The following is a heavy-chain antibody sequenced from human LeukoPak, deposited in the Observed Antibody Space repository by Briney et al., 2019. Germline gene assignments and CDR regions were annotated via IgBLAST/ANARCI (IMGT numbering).Heavy chain of an antibody. CDR3: STDGVYIAVRL. V-gene: IGHV3-15*01. Sequence: SGGSLRLSCAASGFPFSNAWMRWVRQAPGKGLEWVGRIKSKTDGGTTDYAAPVKGRFTISRDDSKNTLYLPMNSLKTEDTAVYYCSTDGVYIAVRLWGQGTLVTVSS. J-gene: IGHJ4*02. CDR2: IKSKTDGGTT. D-gene: IGHD6-19*01. CDR1: GFPFSNAW.